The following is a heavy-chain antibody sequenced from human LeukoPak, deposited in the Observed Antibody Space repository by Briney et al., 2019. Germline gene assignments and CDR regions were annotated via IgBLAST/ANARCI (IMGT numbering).Heavy chain of an antibody. J-gene: IGHJ6*02. CDR1: GGTFSSYA. Sequence: PWAPVKVSCKASGGTFSSYAISWVRQAPGQGLEWMGRIIPILGIANYAQKFQGRVTITADKSTSTAYMELSSLRSEDTAVYYCARISIPIVVVPAAMNYYYGMDVWGQGTTVTVSS. D-gene: IGHD2-2*01. V-gene: IGHV1-69*04. CDR3: ARISIPIVVVPAAMNYYYGMDV. CDR2: IIPILGIA.